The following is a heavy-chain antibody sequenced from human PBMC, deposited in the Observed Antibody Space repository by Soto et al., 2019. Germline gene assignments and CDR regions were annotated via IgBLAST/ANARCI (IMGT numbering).Heavy chain of an antibody. CDR3: ASGGDPEEAFDY. CDR1: GVTFSSYT. J-gene: IGHJ4*02. V-gene: IGHV1-69*02. D-gene: IGHD3-16*01. CDR2: IIPILGIA. Sequence: QVQLVQSGAEVKKPGSAVKVSCKASGVTFSSYTISRVGQAPGQGIEWMGRIIPILGIASYAQKFQGRVTITADKSTSTAYMELSSLRSEDTAVYYCASGGDPEEAFDYWGQGTLVTVSS.